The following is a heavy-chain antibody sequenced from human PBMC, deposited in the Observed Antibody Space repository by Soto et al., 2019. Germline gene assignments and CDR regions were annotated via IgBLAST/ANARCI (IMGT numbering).Heavy chain of an antibody. Sequence: SETLSLTCTVSGGAINSDYWGWIRQPPGKGLEWIGYLYYTGSTHCNPSLKSRVTISKDTSNQFSLKLSSVTAADTAVYYCAREVDYGDYFDYWGQGTLVTVSS. CDR2: LYYTGST. J-gene: IGHJ4*02. CDR3: AREVDYGDYFDY. V-gene: IGHV4-59*12. CDR1: GGAINSDY. D-gene: IGHD4-17*01.